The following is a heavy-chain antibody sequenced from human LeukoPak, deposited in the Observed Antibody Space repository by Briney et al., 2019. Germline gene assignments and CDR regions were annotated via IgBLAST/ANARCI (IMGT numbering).Heavy chain of an antibody. Sequence: SETLSLTCAVSGGSISSSNWWSWVRQPPGKGLEWIGSIYYSGSTYYNPSLKSRVTISVDTSKNQFSLKLSSVTAADTAVYYCARGPIAVAADWGQGTLVTVSS. D-gene: IGHD6-19*01. CDR1: GGSISSSNW. CDR3: ARGPIAVAAD. J-gene: IGHJ4*02. V-gene: IGHV4-4*02. CDR2: IYYSGST.